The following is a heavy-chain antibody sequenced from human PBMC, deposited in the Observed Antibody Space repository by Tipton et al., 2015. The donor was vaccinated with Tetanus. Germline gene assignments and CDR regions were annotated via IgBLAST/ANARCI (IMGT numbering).Heavy chain of an antibody. D-gene: IGHD4-17*01. Sequence: TLSLTCTVSGGSVNFINYYWAWIRQTPGKGLEWIGTINHSGNTYYNPSLKSRVTISVDTSKNQISLRLRSVTAADTAVYYCARSRPGAMTTVTTFEYWGQGTLVTVSS. CDR3: ARSRPGAMTTVTTFEY. CDR1: GGSVNFINYY. J-gene: IGHJ4*02. V-gene: IGHV4-39*01. CDR2: INHSGNT.